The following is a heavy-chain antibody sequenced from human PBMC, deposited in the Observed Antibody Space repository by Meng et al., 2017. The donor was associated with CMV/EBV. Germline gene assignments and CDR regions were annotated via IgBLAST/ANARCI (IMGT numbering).Heavy chain of an antibody. J-gene: IGHJ6*02. D-gene: IGHD3-10*01. CDR3: ARRGRITMVRGVRCYYGMDV. V-gene: IGHV3-21*01. CDR2: ISSSSSYI. Sequence: GGSLRLSCAASGFTFSSYSMNWVRQAPGKGLEWVSSISSSSSYIYYADSVKGRFTISRDNAKNSLYLQMNSLRAEDTAVYYCARRGRITMVRGVRCYYGMDVWGQGTTVTVSS. CDR1: GFTFSSYS.